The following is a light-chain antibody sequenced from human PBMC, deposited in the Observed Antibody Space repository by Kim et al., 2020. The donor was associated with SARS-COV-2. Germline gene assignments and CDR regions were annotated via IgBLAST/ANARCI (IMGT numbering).Light chain of an antibody. CDR2: YDS. V-gene: IGLV3-21*04. J-gene: IGLJ3*02. CDR1: NIGSKS. CDR3: QMWDSSSDHWV. Sequence: APGKTARITCGGNNIGSKSVHWYQQKPGQAPVLVIYYDSDRPSGIPERFSGSNSGNTATLTISRVEAGDEADYYCQMWDSSSDHWVSGGGTKLTVL.